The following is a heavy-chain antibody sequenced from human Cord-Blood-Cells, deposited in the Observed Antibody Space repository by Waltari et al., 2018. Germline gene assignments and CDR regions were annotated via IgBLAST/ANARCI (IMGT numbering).Heavy chain of an antibody. D-gene: IGHD3-10*01. J-gene: IGHJ4*02. CDR1: GYTFTGYY. CDR3: ARLNGSGSYYYFDY. CDR2: INPNSGGT. Sequence: QVQLVQSGAEVKKPGASVKVSCKAPGYTFTGYYMNWVREAPGKGLEWMGWINPNSGGTNYAQKVQGRVTMTRDTSISTAYMELSRLRSDDTAVYYCARLNGSGSYYYFDYWGQGTLVTVSS. V-gene: IGHV1-2*02.